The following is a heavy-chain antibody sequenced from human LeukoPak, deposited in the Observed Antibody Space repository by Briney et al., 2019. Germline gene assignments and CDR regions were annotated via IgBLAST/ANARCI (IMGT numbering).Heavy chain of an antibody. CDR3: YYDSSGYLTEYFDY. Sequence: SETLSLTCTVSGGSISSSSYYWGWIRQPPGKGLERIGSIYYSGSTYYNPSLKSRVTISVDTSKNQFSLKLSSVTAADTAVYYCYYDSSGYLTEYFDYWGQGTLVTVSS. CDR1: GGSISSSSYY. CDR2: IYYSGST. D-gene: IGHD3-22*01. V-gene: IGHV4-39*07. J-gene: IGHJ4*02.